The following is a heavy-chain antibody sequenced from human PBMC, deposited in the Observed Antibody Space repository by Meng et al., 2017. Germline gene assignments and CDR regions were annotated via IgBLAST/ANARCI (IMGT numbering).Heavy chain of an antibody. D-gene: IGHD6-19*01. V-gene: IGHV1-69*06. CDR2: IIPIFGTV. J-gene: IGHJ4*02. CDR3: ARDRDSSGWSYYFDY. CDR1: GGTFSSYA. Sequence: VQQVHSGAEGKKPGSSVTVSCKAPGGTFSSYAISWVRQAPGQGLEWMGGIIPIFGTVNYAQKFQGRVTITADKSTSTAYLELSSLRSEDTAVYYCARDRDSSGWSYYFDYWGQGTLVTVSS.